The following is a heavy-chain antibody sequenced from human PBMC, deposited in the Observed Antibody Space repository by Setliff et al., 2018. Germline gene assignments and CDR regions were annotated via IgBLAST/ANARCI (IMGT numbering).Heavy chain of an antibody. CDR2: IIPIFGTA. V-gene: IGHV1-69*13. J-gene: IGHJ5*02. CDR1: GGTFSSYA. D-gene: IGHD3-10*01. Sequence: ASVKVSCKASGGTFSSYAISWVRQAPGQGLEWMRGIIPIFGTANYAQKFPGRVTITAYESTSTAYMELSSLRPEDPAVYYCARDITMGKNWFDPWGQETLVTVAS. CDR3: ARDITMGKNWFDP.